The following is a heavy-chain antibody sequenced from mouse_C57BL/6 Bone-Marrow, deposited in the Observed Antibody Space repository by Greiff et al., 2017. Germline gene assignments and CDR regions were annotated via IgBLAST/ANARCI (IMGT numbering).Heavy chain of an antibody. CDR2: IYPGDGDT. CDR1: GYAFSSYW. V-gene: IGHV1-80*01. J-gene: IGHJ4*01. Sequence: QVQLKQSGAELVKPGASVKISCKASGYAFSSYWMNWVKQRPGKGLEWIGQIYPGDGDTNSNGKLKGKATLTADKSSSTAYMQLSSLTSEDSAVYFCAIYDLDYYAMDYWGQGTSVTVSS. CDR3: AIYDLDYYAMDY. D-gene: IGHD2-4*01.